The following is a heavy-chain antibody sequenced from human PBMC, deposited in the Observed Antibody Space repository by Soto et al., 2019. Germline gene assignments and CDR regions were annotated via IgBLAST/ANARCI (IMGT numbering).Heavy chain of an antibody. Sequence: PGGSLRLSCEASGFTFSIYAMHWVRQAPGKGLEWVAVTTHDGSSTFYTHSVKGRFTITRDNSKNTLYLEMNSLTTEDTAVYYCARDLYDFWSGSPDYWGQGTLVTVSS. J-gene: IGHJ4*02. D-gene: IGHD3-3*01. V-gene: IGHV3-30*03. CDR2: TTHDGSST. CDR3: ARDLYDFWSGSPDY. CDR1: GFTFSIYA.